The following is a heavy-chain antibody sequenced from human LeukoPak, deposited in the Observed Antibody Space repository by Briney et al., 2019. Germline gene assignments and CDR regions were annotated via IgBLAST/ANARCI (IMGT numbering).Heavy chain of an antibody. CDR3: AEGYCSSTSCYAFDY. CDR2: ISGSGGST. J-gene: IGHJ4*02. CDR1: GFTFSSYA. V-gene: IGHV3-23*01. D-gene: IGHD2-2*01. Sequence: GGSLRLSCAASGFTFSSYAMSWVRQAPGKGLEWVSAISGSGGSTYYADSVKGRFTISRDNSKNTLYLQMNSLRAEDTAVYYCAEGYCSSTSCYAFDYWGQGTLVTVSS.